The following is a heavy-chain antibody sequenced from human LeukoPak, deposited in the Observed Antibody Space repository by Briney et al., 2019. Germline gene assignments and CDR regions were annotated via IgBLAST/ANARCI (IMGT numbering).Heavy chain of an antibody. CDR1: GFIFSSYA. D-gene: IGHD5-24*01. V-gene: IGHV3-64D*09. CDR2: ISSDGVTT. Sequence: GGSLRLSCSAPGFIFSSYAMYWVRQAPGKGLEYVSAISSDGVTTYYADSVKGRFTISRDNSKNTLYLQMSSLRPEDTAVYYCVKGMATYTYRVPFDFWGQGTLVTVSS. J-gene: IGHJ4*02. CDR3: VKGMATYTYRVPFDF.